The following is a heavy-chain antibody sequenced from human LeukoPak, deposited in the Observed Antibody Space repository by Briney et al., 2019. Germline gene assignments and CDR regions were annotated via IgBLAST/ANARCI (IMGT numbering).Heavy chain of an antibody. J-gene: IGHJ2*01. CDR3: ARDALYCGNTSCYRYWYFDL. CDR1: GGSISSYY. V-gene: IGHV4-4*07. Sequence: SETLSITCTVSGGSISSYYWNWIRQPAGKGLEWIGLIYTSGSTNYNPSLKSRVTMSVDTSKNQFSLKLSSLTAADTAVYYCARDALYCGNTSCYRYWYFDLWGRGTLVTVSS. D-gene: IGHD2-2*01. CDR2: IYTSGST.